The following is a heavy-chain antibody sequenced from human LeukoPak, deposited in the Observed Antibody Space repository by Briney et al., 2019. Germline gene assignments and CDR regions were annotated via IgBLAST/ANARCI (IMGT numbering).Heavy chain of an antibody. CDR3: TRVRSPYGSGSSFDY. D-gene: IGHD3-10*01. J-gene: IGHJ4*02. Sequence: GGSLRLSCTASGFTFGDYAMSWVRQAPGKGLEWEGFIRSKAYGGTTEYAASVKGRFTISRDDSKSIAYLQMNSLKTEDTAVYDCTRVRSPYGSGSSFDYWGQGTLVTVSS. CDR1: GFTFGDYA. CDR2: IRSKAYGGTT. V-gene: IGHV3-49*04.